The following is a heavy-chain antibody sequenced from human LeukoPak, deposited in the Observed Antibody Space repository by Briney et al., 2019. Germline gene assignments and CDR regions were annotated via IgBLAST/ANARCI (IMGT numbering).Heavy chain of an antibody. Sequence: SETLSLTCTVSGGFISTYYWSWIRQPPGKGLEWIGYIYNSGSTNCNPSLKSRVTISVDTSRNQVSLRLTSVTVADTAVYYCARSYCSGASCYPYYYYYEMDVWGQGTTVTVSS. CDR1: GGFISTYY. CDR2: IYNSGST. CDR3: ARSYCSGASCYPYYYYYEMDV. J-gene: IGHJ6*02. D-gene: IGHD2-15*01. V-gene: IGHV4-4*08.